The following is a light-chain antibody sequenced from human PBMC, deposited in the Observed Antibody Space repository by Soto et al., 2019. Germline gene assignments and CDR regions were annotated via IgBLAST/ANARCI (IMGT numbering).Light chain of an antibody. CDR1: QIIRNY. V-gene: IGKV1-39*01. J-gene: IGKJ2*01. CDR3: QQSHSTPYT. Sequence: DIQMTQSPSSLSASVGDRVTITCRASQIIRNYLNRYQQKPGKAPKLLIYATSSLQSGVPSSFSGSGSGTDFTLTISSLQPADFATYYYQQSHSTPYTCGQGTKLEIK. CDR2: ATS.